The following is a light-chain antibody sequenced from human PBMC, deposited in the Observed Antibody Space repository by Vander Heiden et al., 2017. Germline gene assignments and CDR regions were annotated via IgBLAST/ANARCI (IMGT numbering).Light chain of an antibody. Sequence: QSALTQPPSASGSPGHSVPIPCTGTSDDVGAYEYVSWYQKYPGKAPRLIIYEVNKRPSGVPDRFSGSKSGNTASLTVSRLQAEDDADYYCSSRAASNTLTFGGGTKLTVL. CDR2: EVN. CDR1: SDDVGAYEY. CDR3: SSRAASNTLT. V-gene: IGLV2-8*01. J-gene: IGLJ2*01.